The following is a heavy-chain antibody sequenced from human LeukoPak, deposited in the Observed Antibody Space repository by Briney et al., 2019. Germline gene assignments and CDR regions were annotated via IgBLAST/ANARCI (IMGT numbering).Heavy chain of an antibody. V-gene: IGHV4-59*08. CDR3: ARHDPVGYYQHGMDV. CDR1: GGSISGYF. J-gene: IGHJ6*02. Sequence: PSETLSLTCTVSGGSISGYFWSCIRQPPGQGLEFIGYIYYTGATLYNPSLNSRVTMSVDTSKNQFSLKLSSVTAAATAVYYCARHDPVGYYQHGMDVWGQGTTVTVSS. CDR2: IYYTGAT. D-gene: IGHD2-15*01.